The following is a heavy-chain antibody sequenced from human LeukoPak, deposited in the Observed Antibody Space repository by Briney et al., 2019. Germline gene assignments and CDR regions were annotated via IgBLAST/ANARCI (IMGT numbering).Heavy chain of an antibody. Sequence: GGSLRLSCAASGFTFSSYWMNWARQAPGKGLEWVASINHNGNVNYYVDSVKGRFTISRDNPTNSLYLQINSLRAEDTALYYCGRLARNAWYAVDYWGQGTLVTVSS. CDR1: GFTFSSYW. J-gene: IGHJ4*02. CDR2: INHNGNVN. V-gene: IGHV3-7*01. CDR3: GRLARNAWYAVDY. D-gene: IGHD6-19*01.